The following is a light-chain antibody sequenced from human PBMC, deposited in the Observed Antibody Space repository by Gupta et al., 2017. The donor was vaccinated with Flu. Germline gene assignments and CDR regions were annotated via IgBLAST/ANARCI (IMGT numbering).Light chain of an antibody. Sequence: PSSLSASVGDRVYITCRASHDISNYLAWYQQKPGKVPKVLIYAASTLQSGVPSRFSGSGSGTDFTLTISSLQPEDVATYYCQKYNTAPHTFGQGTKVEIK. CDR3: QKYNTAPHT. CDR1: HDISNY. CDR2: AAS. J-gene: IGKJ1*01. V-gene: IGKV1-27*01.